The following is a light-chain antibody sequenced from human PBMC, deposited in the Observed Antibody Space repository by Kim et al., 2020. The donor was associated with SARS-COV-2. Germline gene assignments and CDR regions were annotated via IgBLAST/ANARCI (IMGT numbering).Light chain of an antibody. V-gene: IGLV2-18*02. CDR3: YSFTSSTTWV. CDR1: SSDVGSYNR. CDR2: EVS. J-gene: IGLJ3*02. Sequence: GQSCTISCTGTSSDVGSYNRVSWYQQPPGTAPKLMIYEVSNRPSGVPDRFSGSKSGNTASLTISGLQAEDEADYYCYSFTSSTTWVFGGGTKLTVL.